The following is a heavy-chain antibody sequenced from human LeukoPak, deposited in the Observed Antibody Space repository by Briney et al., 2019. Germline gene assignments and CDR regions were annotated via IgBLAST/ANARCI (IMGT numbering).Heavy chain of an antibody. Sequence: GGSLKIPCQGPGSPFTSYWIAWARQMPGKGLEWMGIIYPGDSHTRHSPSFQGQGSISADKANSTAYLQWSSLKPWDTAMYYCARPRSDIIVLPAAMGLESDAFDIWGQGTIVTVSS. CDR1: GSPFTSYW. V-gene: IGHV5-51*01. J-gene: IGHJ3*02. CDR3: ARPRSDIIVLPAAMGLESDAFDI. CDR2: IYPGDSHT. D-gene: IGHD2-2*01.